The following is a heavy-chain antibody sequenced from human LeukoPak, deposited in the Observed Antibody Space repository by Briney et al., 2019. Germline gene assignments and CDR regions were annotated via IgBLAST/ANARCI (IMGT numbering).Heavy chain of an antibody. D-gene: IGHD6-13*01. CDR3: ARHLAAAGYYYYYGMDV. J-gene: IGHJ6*02. V-gene: IGHV4-59*08. CDR2: IDYSGST. CDR1: AGSFNSYY. Sequence: SETLSLTCTVSAGSFNSYYWSWIRQPPGKGLEWIGYIDYSGSTNYNPSLKSRVTISVDTSKNQFSLKLSSVTAADTAVYYCARHLAAAGYYYYYGMDVWGQGTTVTVSS.